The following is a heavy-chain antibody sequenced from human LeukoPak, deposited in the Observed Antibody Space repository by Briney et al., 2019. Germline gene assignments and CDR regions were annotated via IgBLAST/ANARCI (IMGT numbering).Heavy chain of an antibody. CDR3: AKDQVRVLWFGESY. J-gene: IGHJ4*02. Sequence: TGGSLRLSCAASGFTFSSYAMSWVRQAPGKGLEWVSAISGSGGSTYYADPVKGRFTISRDNSKNTLYLQMNSLRAEDTAVYYCAKDQVRVLWFGESYWGQGTLVTVSS. CDR2: ISGSGGST. V-gene: IGHV3-23*01. CDR1: GFTFSSYA. D-gene: IGHD3-10*01.